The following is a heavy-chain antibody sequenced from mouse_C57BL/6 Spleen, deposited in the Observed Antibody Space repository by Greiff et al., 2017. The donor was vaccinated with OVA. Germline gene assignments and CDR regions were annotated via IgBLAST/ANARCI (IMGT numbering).Heavy chain of an antibody. Sequence: VQLQQPGAELVKPGASVKLSCKASGYTFTSYWMQWVNQRPGQGLEWIGEIDPSDSYTNYNQKFKGKATLTVDTSSSTAYMQLSSLTSEDSAVYYCARGSRFLDYWGQGTSVTVSS. J-gene: IGHJ4*01. D-gene: IGHD1-1*01. CDR2: IDPSDSYT. CDR1: GYTFTSYW. CDR3: ARGSRFLDY. V-gene: IGHV1-50*01.